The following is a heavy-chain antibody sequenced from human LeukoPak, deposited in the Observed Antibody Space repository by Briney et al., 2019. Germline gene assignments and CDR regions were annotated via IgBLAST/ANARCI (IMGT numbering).Heavy chain of an antibody. J-gene: IGHJ4*02. Sequence: GGSLRLSCAASGFTLSNYEMNWVRPAPGKGLEWVSYISERGSPIYNADSVKGRLTISRDNSKDTLYLQMNSLRAEDRAIYYCAKGPFFYYDASGYSYFESWGQGTLVTVSS. CDR2: ISERGSPI. D-gene: IGHD3-22*01. CDR1: GFTLSNYE. V-gene: IGHV3-48*03. CDR3: AKGPFFYYDASGYSYFES.